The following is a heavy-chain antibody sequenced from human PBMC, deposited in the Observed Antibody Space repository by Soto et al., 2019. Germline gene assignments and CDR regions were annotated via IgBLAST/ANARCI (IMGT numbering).Heavy chain of an antibody. CDR3: ARERITIFDWDDMDV. CDR2: ISPYNGDT. Sequence: ASVKVSCKASGYTFSNYGISWVRQAPGQGLEWMGWISPYNGDTKYAQKVQGRVTMTTDTSTSTTYMEVRSLRFDDTAVYYCARERITIFDWDDMDVWGQGNTVTVSS. J-gene: IGHJ6*02. D-gene: IGHD3-3*01. CDR1: GYTFSNYG. V-gene: IGHV1-18*01.